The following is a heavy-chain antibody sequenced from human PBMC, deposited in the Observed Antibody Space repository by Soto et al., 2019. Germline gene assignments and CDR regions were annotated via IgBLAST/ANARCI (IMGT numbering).Heavy chain of an antibody. CDR1: GGSVSAHF. J-gene: IGHJ4*02. Sequence: PSETLSLTCTVSGGSVSAHFWSWIRQPPGKGLEWVGYISHRGSTDYNPSLNSRLTISLYTSKNQFSLQLTSVFATDTAVYYCAREIPSSGYFDYWGQGALVTVSS. D-gene: IGHD3-10*01. CDR2: ISHRGST. CDR3: AREIPSSGYFDY. V-gene: IGHV4-59*02.